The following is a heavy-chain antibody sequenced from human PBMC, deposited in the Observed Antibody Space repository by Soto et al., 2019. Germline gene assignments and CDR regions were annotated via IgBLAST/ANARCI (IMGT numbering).Heavy chain of an antibody. D-gene: IGHD2-2*01. J-gene: IGHJ6*02. V-gene: IGHV1-18*01. CDR2: ISAYNGTT. Sequence: ASVKVSCKASGGTFSSYAISWVRQAPGQGLGWMGWISAYNGTTNYAQKLQGRVTMTTDTSTSTAYMELRSLRSDDTAVYYCARDDIVVVPAASHYYYYGMDVWGQGTTVTVSS. CDR3: ARDDIVVVPAASHYYYYGMDV. CDR1: GGTFSSYA.